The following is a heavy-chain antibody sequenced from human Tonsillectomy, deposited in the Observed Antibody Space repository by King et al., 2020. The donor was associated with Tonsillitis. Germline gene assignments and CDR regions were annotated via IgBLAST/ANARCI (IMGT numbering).Heavy chain of an antibody. D-gene: IGHD4-17*01. CDR2: ISFDGNNR. J-gene: IGHJ4*02. Sequence: VQLVESGGGVVQPGRSLRLSCAAAGFTFSGFGMHWVRQAPGKGLEWVAVISFDGNNRYYTDSVKGRFTISRDNSKNTVYLQMNRPRNEDTAVYYCAKERRWGDFGDLAPVSAADFWGQGTLVTVSS. CDR1: GFTFSGFG. CDR3: AKERRWGDFGDLAPVSAADF. V-gene: IGHV3-30*18.